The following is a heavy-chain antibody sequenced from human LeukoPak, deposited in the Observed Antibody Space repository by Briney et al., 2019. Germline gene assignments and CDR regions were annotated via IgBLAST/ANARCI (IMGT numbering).Heavy chain of an antibody. Sequence: SVKVSCKASGGTFSSYAISWVRQAPGQGLEWMGGIIPIFGTANYAQKFQGRVTITADESTSTAYMELSSLRSEDTAVYYCARVDCSSTSCYTRSYWYFDLWGRGTLVTVSS. J-gene: IGHJ2*01. D-gene: IGHD2-2*02. V-gene: IGHV1-69*13. CDR1: GGTFSSYA. CDR2: IIPIFGTA. CDR3: ARVDCSSTSCYTRSYWYFDL.